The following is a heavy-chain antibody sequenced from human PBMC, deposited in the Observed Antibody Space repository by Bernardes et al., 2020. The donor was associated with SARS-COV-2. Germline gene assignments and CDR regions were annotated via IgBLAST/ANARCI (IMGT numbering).Heavy chain of an antibody. CDR1: GGSVSSCSYY. V-gene: IGHV4-61*01. Sequence: SETLSLTCTVSGGSVSSCSYYWIWLRHPPGKGLEWIWYIYYSGTTNYNPSLKSRVTISVDTSKNQFSLKLSSVTAADTALYYCARQRYFDWLSNYYYMDFWGKGTTVTVSS. J-gene: IGHJ6*03. CDR3: ARQRYFDWLSNYYYMDF. CDR2: IYYSGTT. D-gene: IGHD3-9*01.